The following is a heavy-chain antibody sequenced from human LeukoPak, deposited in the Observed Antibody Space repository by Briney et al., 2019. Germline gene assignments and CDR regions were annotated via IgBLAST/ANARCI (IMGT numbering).Heavy chain of an antibody. CDR2: IIPIFGTA. CDR3: ARSSSDRLRYFDWYNFAEYFQH. CDR1: GGTFSSYA. D-gene: IGHD3-9*01. J-gene: IGHJ1*01. Sequence: ASVKVSCKASGGTFSSYAISWVRQAPGQGLEWMGGIIPIFGTANYAQKFQGRVTITADESTSTAHMELSSLRSEDTAVYYCARSSSDRLRYFDWYNFAEYFQHWGQGTLVTVSS. V-gene: IGHV1-69*01.